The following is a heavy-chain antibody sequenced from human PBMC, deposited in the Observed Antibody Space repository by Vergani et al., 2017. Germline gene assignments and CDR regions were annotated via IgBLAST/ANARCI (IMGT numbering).Heavy chain of an antibody. CDR2: IIPILEIA. CDR1: GGTFSSYT. D-gene: IGHD2-2*03. Sequence: QVQLVQSGAEVKKPGSSVKVSCKASGGTFSSYTISWVRQAPGQGLEWMGRIIPILEIANYAQKSQDRVTITADKSTSTAYMELSILRSEDTAVYYCAGDGYCSSTSCPYYYGMDVWGQGTTVTVSS. CDR3: AGDGYCSSTSCPYYYGMDV. V-gene: IGHV1-69*08. J-gene: IGHJ6*02.